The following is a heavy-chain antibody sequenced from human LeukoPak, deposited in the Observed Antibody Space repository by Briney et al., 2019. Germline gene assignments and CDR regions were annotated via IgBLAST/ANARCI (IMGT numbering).Heavy chain of an antibody. J-gene: IGHJ2*01. Sequence: PGGSLRLSCAASGFAFSSYAMNWVRQAPGKGLEWLSYISSSSSYIYYADSVKGRFTISRDNAKNSLYLQMNSLRAEDTAVYYCARDSRPNIAALLSWYFDLWGRGTLVTVSS. CDR3: ARDSRPNIAALLSWYFDL. V-gene: IGHV3-21*05. D-gene: IGHD6-6*01. CDR1: GFAFSSYA. CDR2: ISSSSSYI.